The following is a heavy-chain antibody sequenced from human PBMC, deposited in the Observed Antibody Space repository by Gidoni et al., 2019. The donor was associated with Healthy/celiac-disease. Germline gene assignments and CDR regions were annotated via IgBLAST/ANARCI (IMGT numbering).Heavy chain of an antibody. CDR2: IKQDGSEK. CDR1: GFTFRSYW. Sequence: EVQLVESGGGLVQPGGSLRLSCAASGFTFRSYWMSWVRQAPGKGLEWVANIKQDGSEKYYGDSVKGRFTISRDNAKNSLYLQMNSLRAEDTAVYYCARDLRGYSYGRWFDPWGQGTLVTVSS. J-gene: IGHJ5*02. CDR3: ARDLRGYSYGRWFDP. V-gene: IGHV3-7*01. D-gene: IGHD5-18*01.